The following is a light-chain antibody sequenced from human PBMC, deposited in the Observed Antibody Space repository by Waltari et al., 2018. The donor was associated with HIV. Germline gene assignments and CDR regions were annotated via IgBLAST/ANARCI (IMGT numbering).Light chain of an antibody. CDR1: SSNVGSYNP. Sequence: QSALPQPASVSGAPGQPITSSCTGTSSNVGSYNPVPWYQQHPGKAPKLMLYEVTKRPSGVSNRFSGSKSGNTASLTISGLQAEDEADYFCCSYAGSSTLVFGGGTKLTVL. CDR3: CSYAGSSTLV. V-gene: IGLV2-23*02. J-gene: IGLJ2*01. CDR2: EVT.